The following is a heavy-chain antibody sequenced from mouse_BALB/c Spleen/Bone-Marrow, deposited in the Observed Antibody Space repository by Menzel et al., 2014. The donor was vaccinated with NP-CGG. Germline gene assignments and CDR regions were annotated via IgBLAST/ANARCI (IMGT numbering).Heavy chain of an antibody. Sequence: EVQLQQSGAELVKPGASVKLSCTASGFNIKDTYMHWVMQRPEQGLEWIGRIDPANGNTKYDPKFQGKATITADTSSNTAYLQLSSLTSEDTAVYFCARAYYGNYPYAMDYWGQGTSVTVSS. CDR3: ARAYYGNYPYAMDY. CDR2: IDPANGNT. CDR1: GFNIKDTY. V-gene: IGHV14-3*02. J-gene: IGHJ4*01. D-gene: IGHD2-10*01.